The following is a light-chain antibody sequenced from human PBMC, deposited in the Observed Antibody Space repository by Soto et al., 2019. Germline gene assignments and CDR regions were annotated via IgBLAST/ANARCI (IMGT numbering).Light chain of an antibody. J-gene: IGLJ2*01. Sequence: QSVLTQPASVSGSPGQSITISCTGTSSDIGGYDYVSWYQHHPGKAPKLIISEVGTRPSGVSYRFSGSKSVNTASLTISGLQAEDEADYYCSSYTYTSSVVFGGGTKPTVL. CDR2: EVG. CDR1: SSDIGGYDY. V-gene: IGLV2-14*01. CDR3: SSYTYTSSVV.